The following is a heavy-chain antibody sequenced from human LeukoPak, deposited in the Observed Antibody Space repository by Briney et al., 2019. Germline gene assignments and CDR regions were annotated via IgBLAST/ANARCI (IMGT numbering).Heavy chain of an antibody. D-gene: IGHD3-10*01. J-gene: IGHJ4*02. Sequence: ASVKVSCKASGYTFTSYGISWVRQAPGQGLEWMGWISAYNGNTNYAQKLQGRVTLTTDTSTSTAYMELRSLRSDDTAVYYCARGGPLGGYYPGYYFDYWGQGTLVTVSS. V-gene: IGHV1-18*04. CDR2: ISAYNGNT. CDR1: GYTFTSYG. CDR3: ARGGPLGGYYPGYYFDY.